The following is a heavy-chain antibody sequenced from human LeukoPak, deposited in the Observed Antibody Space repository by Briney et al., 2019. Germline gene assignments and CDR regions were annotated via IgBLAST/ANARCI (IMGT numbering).Heavy chain of an antibody. Sequence: SETLSLTCAVYGGSFSGYYWSWIRQPPGKGLEWIGEINHSGSTNYNPSLKSRVTISVDTSKNQFSLKLSSVTAADTAVYYCARGRGGNSGDYWGQGTLVTVSS. J-gene: IGHJ4*02. D-gene: IGHD4-23*01. V-gene: IGHV4-34*01. CDR2: INHSGST. CDR3: ARGRGGNSGDY. CDR1: GGSFSGYY.